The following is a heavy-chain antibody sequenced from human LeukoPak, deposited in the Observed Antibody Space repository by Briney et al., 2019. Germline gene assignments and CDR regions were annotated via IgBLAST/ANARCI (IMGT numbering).Heavy chain of an antibody. CDR2: IYSSGST. D-gene: IGHD6-13*01. CDR1: GVAISRGSYY. V-gene: IGHV4-61*02. CDR3: AIGYSSSWYRIDY. J-gene: IGHJ4*02. Sequence: SETLSLTCAVSGVAISRGSYYWSWIRQPAGKGLEWIGRIYSSGSTNYNPSLKSRVTISLDTSKNQFSLKLNSVTAADTAVYYCAIGYSSSWYRIDYWGQGTLVTVSS.